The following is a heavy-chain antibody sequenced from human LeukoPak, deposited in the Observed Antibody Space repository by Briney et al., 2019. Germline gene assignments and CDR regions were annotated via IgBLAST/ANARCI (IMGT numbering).Heavy chain of an antibody. CDR1: GGSISSYY. J-gene: IGHJ5*02. D-gene: IGHD6-13*01. Sequence: SETLSLTCTVSGGSISSYYWSWIRQPPGKGLEWIGYIYYSVTTNYNPSLKSRVTISVDTSKNQFSLKLSSVTAADTAVYYCAREGPLIAAAGIRFDPWGQGTLVTVSS. CDR2: IYYSVTT. V-gene: IGHV4-59*12. CDR3: AREGPLIAAAGIRFDP.